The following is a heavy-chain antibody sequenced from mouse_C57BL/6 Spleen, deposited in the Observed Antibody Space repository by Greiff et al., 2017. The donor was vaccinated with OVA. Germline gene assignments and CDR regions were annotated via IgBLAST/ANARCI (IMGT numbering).Heavy chain of an antibody. CDR1: GFTFSDYG. Sequence: EVMLVESGGGLVKPGGSLKLSCAASGFTFSDYGMHWVRQAPEQGLEWVAYISSGSSTIYYADTVKGRFPISRDNAKNTLFLQMTSLRSEDTAMYYCARSHYGNYVGFDYWGQGTTLTVSS. CDR2: ISSGSSTI. CDR3: ARSHYGNYVGFDY. V-gene: IGHV5-17*01. J-gene: IGHJ2*01. D-gene: IGHD2-1*01.